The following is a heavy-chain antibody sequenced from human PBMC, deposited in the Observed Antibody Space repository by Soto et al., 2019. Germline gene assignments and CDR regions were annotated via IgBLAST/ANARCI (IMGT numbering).Heavy chain of an antibody. CDR1: GGTFSSYA. CDR3: ARPTRYYYDSSGQSAWFDP. Sequence: QVQLVQSGAEVKKPGSSVKVSCKASGGTFSSYAISWVRQAPGQGLEWMGGIIPIFGTANYAQKFQGRVTITADEYTRKAYMELSSLRSEDTAVYYCARPTRYYYDSSGQSAWFDPWGQGTLVTVSS. CDR2: IIPIFGTA. J-gene: IGHJ5*02. D-gene: IGHD3-22*01. V-gene: IGHV1-69*12.